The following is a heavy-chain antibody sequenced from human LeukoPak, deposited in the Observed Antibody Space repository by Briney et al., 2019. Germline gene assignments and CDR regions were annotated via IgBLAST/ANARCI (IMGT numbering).Heavy chain of an antibody. CDR3: ARGAGAAAGTGYYYYMDV. Sequence: ASVKVSCKASGYTFTSYDINWVRQAPGQGLEWMGWMNPNSGNTGYAQKFHGRVTMTRNTSISTAYMELSSLRSEDTAVYYCARGAGAAAGTGYYYYMDVWGKGTTVTVSS. CDR1: GYTFTSYD. D-gene: IGHD6-13*01. J-gene: IGHJ6*03. V-gene: IGHV1-8*01. CDR2: MNPNSGNT.